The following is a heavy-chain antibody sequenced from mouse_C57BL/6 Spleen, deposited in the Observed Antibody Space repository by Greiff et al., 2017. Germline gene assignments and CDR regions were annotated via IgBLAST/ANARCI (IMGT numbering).Heavy chain of an antibody. V-gene: IGHV1-54*01. D-gene: IGHD4-1*02. Sequence: QVQLQQSGAELVRPGTSVKVSCKASGYAFTNYLIEWVKQRPGQGLEWIGVINPGSGGTNYNEKFKGKATLTADKSSSTAYMQLSSLTSEDSAVYFCARGNPNFYFDYWGQGTTLTVSS. CDR3: ARGNPNFYFDY. CDR1: GYAFTNYL. CDR2: INPGSGGT. J-gene: IGHJ2*01.